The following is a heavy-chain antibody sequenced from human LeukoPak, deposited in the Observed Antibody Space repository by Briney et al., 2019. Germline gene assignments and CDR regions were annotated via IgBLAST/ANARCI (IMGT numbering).Heavy chain of an antibody. V-gene: IGHV4-34*01. Sequence: SETLSLTCAVYGGSFSGYYWSWIRQPPGKGLEWIGEINHSGSTNYNPSLKSRVTISVDTSKNQFSLKLSSVTAADTAVYYCARGRRITMVRGLASFDPWGRGTLVTVSS. J-gene: IGHJ5*02. CDR1: GGSFSGYY. CDR2: INHSGST. CDR3: ARGRRITMVRGLASFDP. D-gene: IGHD3-10*01.